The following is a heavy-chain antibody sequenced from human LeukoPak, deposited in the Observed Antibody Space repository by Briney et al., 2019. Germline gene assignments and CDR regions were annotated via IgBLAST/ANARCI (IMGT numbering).Heavy chain of an antibody. CDR3: AREVLVVVPAAKTGLYYYYYMDV. CDR2: IYYSGST. V-gene: IGHV4-59*01. CDR1: GGSISSYY. Sequence: SETLSLTCTVSGGSISSYYWSWIRQPPRPGLERIGYIYYSGSTNYNPSLKSRVTISVDTSKNQFSLKLSSVTAADTAVYYCAREVLVVVPAAKTGLYYYYYMDVWGKGTTVTVSS. D-gene: IGHD2-2*01. J-gene: IGHJ6*03.